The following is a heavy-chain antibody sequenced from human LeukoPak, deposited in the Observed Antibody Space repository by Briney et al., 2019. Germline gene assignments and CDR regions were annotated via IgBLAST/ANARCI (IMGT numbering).Heavy chain of an antibody. CDR1: GFTFSSYG. CDR3: AKGDDSSGWYRVGSYYFDY. V-gene: IGHV3-33*06. J-gene: IGHJ4*02. Sequence: GGSLRLSCAASGFTFSSYGMHWVRQAPGKGLEWVAVIWYDGSNKYYADSVKGRFTISRDNSKNTLYLQMNSLRAEDTAVYYCAKGDDSSGWYRVGSYYFDYWGQGTLVTVSS. D-gene: IGHD6-19*01. CDR2: IWYDGSNK.